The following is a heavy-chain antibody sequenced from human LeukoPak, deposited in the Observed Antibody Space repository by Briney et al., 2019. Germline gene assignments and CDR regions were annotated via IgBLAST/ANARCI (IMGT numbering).Heavy chain of an antibody. V-gene: IGHV4-34*01. CDR2: INHSGST. Sequence: PSETLSLTCAVYGGSFSGYYWSWIRQPPGKGLEWIGEINHSGSTNYNPSLKRRVTISVGTSKNQFSLKLSSVTAADTAVYYCASGRSSWYNDYFDYWGQGTLVTVSS. CDR1: GGSFSGYY. D-gene: IGHD6-13*01. CDR3: ASGRSSWYNDYFDY. J-gene: IGHJ4*02.